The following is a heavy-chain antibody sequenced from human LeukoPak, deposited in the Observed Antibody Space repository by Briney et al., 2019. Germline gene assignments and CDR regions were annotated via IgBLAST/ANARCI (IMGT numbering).Heavy chain of an antibody. Sequence: PGGSLRLSCAATGFTFNLYDMHWVRQPTGKGLEWVSSIDTAGDPYYRDSVKGRFTISRENAKNSLYLHMNNLRVGDTAVYYCVRGHLPDHWGRGTLVTVSS. CDR1: GFTFNLYD. CDR2: IDTAGDP. CDR3: VRGHLPDH. J-gene: IGHJ4*02. V-gene: IGHV3-13*05. D-gene: IGHD3-10*01.